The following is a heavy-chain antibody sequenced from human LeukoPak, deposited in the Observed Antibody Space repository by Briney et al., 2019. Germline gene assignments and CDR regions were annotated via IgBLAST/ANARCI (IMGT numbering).Heavy chain of an antibody. CDR1: GFTFSSYG. V-gene: IGHV3-30*19. J-gene: IGHJ6*02. Sequence: GGSLRLSCAASGFTFSSYGMHWVRQAPGKGLEWVAVILSDGSKEFYTDSVKGRFTISRDNSKNTLYLQMNSLRAEDTAVYYCARDRYPGYYYGMDVWGQGTTVTVSS. D-gene: IGHD1-1*01. CDR3: ARDRYPGYYYGMDV. CDR2: ILSDGSKE.